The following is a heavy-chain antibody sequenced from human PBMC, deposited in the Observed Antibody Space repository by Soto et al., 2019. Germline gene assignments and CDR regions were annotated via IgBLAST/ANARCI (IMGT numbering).Heavy chain of an antibody. Sequence: GGSLRLSCAASGFTFSSYAMSWVRQAPGKGLEWVSAISGSGGSTYYADSVKCRFTISRDNSKNTLYLQMNSLRAEDTAVYYCAKDQSITIFGVATDAFDIWGQGTMVTVSS. J-gene: IGHJ3*02. CDR1: GFTFSSYA. CDR2: ISGSGGST. V-gene: IGHV3-23*01. D-gene: IGHD3-3*01. CDR3: AKDQSITIFGVATDAFDI.